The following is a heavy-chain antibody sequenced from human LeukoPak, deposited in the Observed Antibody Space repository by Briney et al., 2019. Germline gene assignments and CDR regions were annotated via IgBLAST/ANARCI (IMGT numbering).Heavy chain of an antibody. D-gene: IGHD3-10*01. CDR1: GFTFGDYA. CDR2: IRSKAYGGTT. J-gene: IGHJ4*02. Sequence: GGSLRLSCTASGFTFGDYAMSWVRQAPGKGLEWVGFIRSKAYGGTTEYAASVKGRFTISRDDSKSIAYLQMNSLRAEDTAVYYCARDKKWFGESYDYWGQGTLVTVSS. V-gene: IGHV3-49*04. CDR3: ARDKKWFGESYDY.